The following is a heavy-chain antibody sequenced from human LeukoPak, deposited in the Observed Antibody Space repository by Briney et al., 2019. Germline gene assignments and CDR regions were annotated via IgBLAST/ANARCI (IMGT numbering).Heavy chain of an antibody. Sequence: PSETLSLTCTVSGGSISSYYWSWIRQPPGKGLEWIGYIYYSGSTNYNPSLKSRVTISVDTFKNQFSLKLSSVTAADTAVYYCARGVSSSWTYYFDYWGQGTLVTVSS. V-gene: IGHV4-59*01. CDR2: IYYSGST. CDR3: ARGVSSSWTYYFDY. J-gene: IGHJ4*02. D-gene: IGHD6-13*01. CDR1: GGSISSYY.